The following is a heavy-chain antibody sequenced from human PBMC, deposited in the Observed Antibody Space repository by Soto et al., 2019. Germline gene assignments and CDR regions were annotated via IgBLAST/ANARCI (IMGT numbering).Heavy chain of an antibody. CDR1: GDYISAHY. Sequence: QVQLQESGPGLVKPSETLSLTCTVSGDYISAHYWSWLRQPPGKGLEWIGYVYHSGKTDSKPSLTSRVTISMDTSKNQISLSLPSATAADTAVYYCARPRGTTPAVWYFDLWGRGTLVTVSS. CDR3: ARPRGTTPAVWYFDL. J-gene: IGHJ2*01. CDR2: VYHSGKT. V-gene: IGHV4-59*08. D-gene: IGHD2-2*01.